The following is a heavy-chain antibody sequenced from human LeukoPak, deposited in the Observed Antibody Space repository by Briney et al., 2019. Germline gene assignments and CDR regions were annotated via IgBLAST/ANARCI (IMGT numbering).Heavy chain of an antibody. CDR3: ARPTGLLWFGESTGGWFDP. Sequence: PSETLSLTCTVSGGSINSTTYYWGWIRQPPGKGLEWIGSIHYSGSAYNNPSLKSRVAISVDTSKNQFSLKLSSVTAADTAVYYCARPTGLLWFGESTGGWFDPWGQGTLVTVSS. J-gene: IGHJ5*02. D-gene: IGHD3-10*01. CDR1: GGSINSTTYY. V-gene: IGHV4-39*01. CDR2: IHYSGSA.